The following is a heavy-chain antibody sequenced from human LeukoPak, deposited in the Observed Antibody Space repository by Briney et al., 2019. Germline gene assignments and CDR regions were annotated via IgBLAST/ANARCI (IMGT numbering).Heavy chain of an antibody. Sequence: ASVKVSCKASGGTFSSYAISWVRQAPGQGLEWMGWISAYNGNTNYAQKPQGRVTMTTDTSTSTAYMELRSLRSDDTAVYYCARVRGTIFGVVSLFDYWGQGTLVTVSS. CDR1: GGTFSSYA. V-gene: IGHV1-18*01. CDR3: ARVRGTIFGVVSLFDY. CDR2: ISAYNGNT. D-gene: IGHD3-3*01. J-gene: IGHJ4*02.